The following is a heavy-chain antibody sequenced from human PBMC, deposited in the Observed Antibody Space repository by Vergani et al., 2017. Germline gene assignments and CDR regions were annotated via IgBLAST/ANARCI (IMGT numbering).Heavy chain of an antibody. J-gene: IGHJ4*02. Sequence: EVQLLESGGGLVQPGGSLRLSCAASGFTFSSYAMSWVRQAPGKGLEWVSYISSSSSYTNYADSVKGRFTISRDNAKNSLYLQMNSLRAEDTAVYYCARAIAAAGTDYWGQGTLVTVSS. CDR1: GFTFSSYA. CDR3: ARAIAAAGTDY. V-gene: IGHV3-48*04. CDR2: ISSSSSYT. D-gene: IGHD6-13*01.